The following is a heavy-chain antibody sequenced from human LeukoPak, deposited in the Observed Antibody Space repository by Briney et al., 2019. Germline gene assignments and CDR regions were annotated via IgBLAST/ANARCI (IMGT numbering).Heavy chain of an antibody. CDR2: LNPNSGNT. J-gene: IGHJ4*02. V-gene: IGHV1-8*01. D-gene: IGHD1-26*01. CDR1: SDTFTIYD. CDR3: ARSTMGARRKYDY. Sequence: ASVKVSCKASSDTFTIYDVNWVRQATGQGLEWMGWLNPNSGNTGYVQKFQGRVTMTMNTSISTAYMELTSLTSEDTAVYYCARSTMGARRKYDYWGQGTLVTVSS.